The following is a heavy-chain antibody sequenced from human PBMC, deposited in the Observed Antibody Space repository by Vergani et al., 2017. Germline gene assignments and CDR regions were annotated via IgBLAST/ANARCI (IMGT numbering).Heavy chain of an antibody. CDR2: INDDSSDI. D-gene: IGHD3-10*01. Sequence: EVQMVQSGGGLARPGGSLRLSCAVSGFSFSDHCMNWVRQAPGKGLEWVSYINDDSSDIYYEDPVKGRFTISRDNAKNSLYLQMNSLRAEDTAVYYCARYGSGSDYKDPFDHWGQGSLVTVS. CDR3: ARYGSGSDYKDPFDH. J-gene: IGHJ4*02. V-gene: IGHV3-48*01. CDR1: GFSFSDHC.